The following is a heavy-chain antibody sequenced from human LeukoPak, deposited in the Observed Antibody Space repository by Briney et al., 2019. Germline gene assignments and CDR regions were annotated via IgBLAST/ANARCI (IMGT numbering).Heavy chain of an antibody. CDR3: AKEGGVYSTPYYMDV. V-gene: IGHV3-21*01. CDR2: ISSSSTYI. Sequence: GGSLRLSCAASGFTFNSYNMNWVRQAPGKGLEWVSSISSSSTYIYYADSVKGRFTISRDNAKNSLYLQMNSLRAEDTAVYYCAKEGGVYSTPYYMDVWGKGTTVTVSS. CDR1: GFTFNSYN. J-gene: IGHJ6*03. D-gene: IGHD1-26*01.